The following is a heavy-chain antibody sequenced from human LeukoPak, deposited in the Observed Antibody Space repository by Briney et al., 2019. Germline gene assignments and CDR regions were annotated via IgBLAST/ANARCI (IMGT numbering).Heavy chain of an antibody. Sequence: GGSLRLSCAASGFTFTSYSMNWVRQAPGKGLEWVSTISSSSSYIYYADSVKGRFTISRDNAKNSLYLQTNSLRAEDTAVYYCARDATVGGTSFDYGGQGILVTVSS. D-gene: IGHD1-26*01. CDR3: ARDATVGGTSFDY. CDR1: GFTFTSYS. CDR2: ISSSSSYI. V-gene: IGHV3-21*01. J-gene: IGHJ4*02.